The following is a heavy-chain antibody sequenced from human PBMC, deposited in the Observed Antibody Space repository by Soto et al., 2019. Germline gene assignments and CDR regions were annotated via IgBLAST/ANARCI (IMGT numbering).Heavy chain of an antibody. CDR2: ISSSGGNT. Sequence: GGSLRLSCASSGFTLSSYAMNWVRQAPGKGLEWVSAISSSGGNTYYADSVKGRFTVSRDNSKSTLYLQMSSLRAEDTAVYYCARAKQKHIVVPAADYWGQGTLVTVSS. CDR1: GFTLSSYA. V-gene: IGHV3-23*01. CDR3: ARAKQKHIVVPAADY. J-gene: IGHJ4*02. D-gene: IGHD2-2*01.